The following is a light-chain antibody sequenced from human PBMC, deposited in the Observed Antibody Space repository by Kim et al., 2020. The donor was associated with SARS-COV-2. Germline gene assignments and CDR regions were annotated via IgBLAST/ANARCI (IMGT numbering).Light chain of an antibody. CDR2: KAS. CDR1: ERFGSW. J-gene: IGKJ1*01. V-gene: IGKV1-5*03. Sequence: DIRMTQSPSTLSASLGDTVTITCRASERFGSWLAWYQQRPGKAPKVLIYKASTLASGVPSRFSGSGYGTGFTLTISGLQPDDFATYYCQQYSTYWATFGQGTKVDIK. CDR3: QQYSTYWAT.